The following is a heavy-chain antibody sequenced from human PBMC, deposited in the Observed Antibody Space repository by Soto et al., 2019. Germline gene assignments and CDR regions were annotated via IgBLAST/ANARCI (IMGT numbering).Heavy chain of an antibody. Sequence: LSETLSLTCTVSGGSSSSYYWSWIRQPPGKGLEWIGYIYYSGSTNYNPSLKSRVTISVDTSKNQFSLKLSSATAADTAVYYCARGRIDYGIFDYWGQGTLVTVSS. CDR2: IYYSGST. V-gene: IGHV4-59*01. J-gene: IGHJ4*02. CDR3: ARGRIDYGIFDY. D-gene: IGHD4-17*01. CDR1: GGSSSSYY.